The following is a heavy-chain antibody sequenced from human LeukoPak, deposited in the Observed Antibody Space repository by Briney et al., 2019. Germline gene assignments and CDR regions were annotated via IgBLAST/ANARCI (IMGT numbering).Heavy chain of an antibody. V-gene: IGHV1-2*02. CDR2: INPNSGGT. J-gene: IGHJ4*02. CDR1: GYTFTGYY. Sequence: ASVKVSYKASGYTFTGYYMHWVRQAPGQGLEWMGWINPNSGGTNYAQKFQGRVTMTRDTSISTAYMELSRLRSDDTAVYYCARALHPHVGATIVDLQDYWGQGTLVTVSS. D-gene: IGHD1-26*01. CDR3: ARALHPHVGATIVDLQDY.